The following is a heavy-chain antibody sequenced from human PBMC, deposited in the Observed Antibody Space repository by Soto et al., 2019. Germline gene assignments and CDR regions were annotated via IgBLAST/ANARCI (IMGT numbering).Heavy chain of an antibody. D-gene: IGHD3-16*01. Sequence: GDWGKLCCDASGYTFTIYAIDWVREAPGQRLECMGWINAGNGNTKYSQKFQGRVTITRDTSASTAYMELSSLRSEDTAVYYCARVGDGTRGYNWYEPWREGHMFTVSS. CDR3: ARVGDGTRGYNWYEP. V-gene: IGHV1-3*01. J-gene: IGHJ5*02. CDR1: GYTFTIYA. CDR2: INAGNGNT.